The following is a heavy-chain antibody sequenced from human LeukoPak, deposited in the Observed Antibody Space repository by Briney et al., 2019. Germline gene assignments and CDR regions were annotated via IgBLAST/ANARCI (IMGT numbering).Heavy chain of an antibody. CDR1: AFTFNNYA. V-gene: IGHV3-30*04. CDR2: ISYDGSIK. CDR3: ARSPVHYDILTGYSHPLDY. Sequence: GGSLRLSCATSAFTFNNYAMHWVRQAPGKGLEWVALISYDGSIKKYADSVKGRFTISRDNSNKVLNLQMSSLRAEDTAVYYCARSPVHYDILTGYSHPLDYWGQGTLVTVSS. D-gene: IGHD3-9*01. J-gene: IGHJ4*02.